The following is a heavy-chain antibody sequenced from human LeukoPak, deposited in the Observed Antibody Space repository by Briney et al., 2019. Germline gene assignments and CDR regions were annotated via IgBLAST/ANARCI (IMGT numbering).Heavy chain of an antibody. CDR1: GGSFSGYY. CDR2: INHSGST. Sequence: SETLSLTCAVYGGSFSGYYWSWIRQPPGKGLEWIGEINHSGSTNYNPSLKSRVTISVDTSKNQFSLKLSSVTAADTAVYYCARKGTSWLLRSGWLDPWGQGTLVTVSS. J-gene: IGHJ5*02. CDR3: ARKGTSWLLRSGWLDP. D-gene: IGHD2-15*01. V-gene: IGHV4-34*01.